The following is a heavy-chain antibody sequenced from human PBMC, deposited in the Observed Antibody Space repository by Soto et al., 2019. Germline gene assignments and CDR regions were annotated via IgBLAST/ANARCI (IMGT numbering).Heavy chain of an antibody. J-gene: IGHJ4*02. Sequence: GGSLRLSCAASGFTFSNNWMIWFRQAPGKGLEWVANIKPDGREKYYVDSVKGRFTISRDNARNLLSLQMDSLRAEDTAVYYCATFYFGSGTSFAYWGQGTLVTVSS. CDR1: GFTFSNNW. D-gene: IGHD3-10*01. CDR2: IKPDGREK. V-gene: IGHV3-7*05. CDR3: ATFYFGSGTSFAY.